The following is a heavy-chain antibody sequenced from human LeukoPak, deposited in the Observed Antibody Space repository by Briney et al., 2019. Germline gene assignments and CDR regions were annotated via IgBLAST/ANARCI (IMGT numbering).Heavy chain of an antibody. D-gene: IGHD1-26*01. V-gene: IGHV4-59*12. Sequence: SETLSLTCTVSGGSISSYYWSWIRQPPGKGLEWIGYIYYSGSTNYNPSLKSRVTISVDTSKNQFSLKLSSVTAADTAVYYCARGVREVDPWGQGTLVTVSS. CDR3: ARGVREVDP. J-gene: IGHJ5*02. CDR2: IYYSGST. CDR1: GGSISSYY.